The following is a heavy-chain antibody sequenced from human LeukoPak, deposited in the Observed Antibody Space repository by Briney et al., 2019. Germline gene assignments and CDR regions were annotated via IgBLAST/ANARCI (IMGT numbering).Heavy chain of an antibody. Sequence: GGSLRLSCAASGFTFSDYYMSWIRQAPGKGLEWVSYISSSGSTIYYADSVKGRFTISRDNAKNSLFLQMNSLRAEDTAVYYCANDVTLFGVDIYYYYYMDVWGKGTTVTVSS. CDR1: GFTFSDYY. CDR2: ISSSGSTI. D-gene: IGHD3-3*01. J-gene: IGHJ6*03. V-gene: IGHV3-11*01. CDR3: ANDVTLFGVDIYYYYYMDV.